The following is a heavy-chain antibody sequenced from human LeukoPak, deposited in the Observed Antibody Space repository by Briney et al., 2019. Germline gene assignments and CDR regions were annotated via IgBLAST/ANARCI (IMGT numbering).Heavy chain of an antibody. J-gene: IGHJ4*02. CDR1: GSTVSSNY. Sequence: GGSLRLSCAASGSTVSSNYMSWVRQAPGKGLEWVSVIYSGGSTYYADSVKGRFTISRDNSKNTLYLQMNSLRAEDTAVYYCAREARYYDSSGYYYPDYWGQGTLVTVSS. V-gene: IGHV3-53*01. D-gene: IGHD3-22*01. CDR2: IYSGGST. CDR3: AREARYYDSSGYYYPDY.